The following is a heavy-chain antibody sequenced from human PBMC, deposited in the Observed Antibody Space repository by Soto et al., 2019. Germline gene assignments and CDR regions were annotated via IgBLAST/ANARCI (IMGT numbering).Heavy chain of an antibody. Sequence: GGSLRLSCAASGFTFSSYAMSWVRQAPGKGLEWVSGISGRGDGTYYADSVKGRFTISRDNSKNTLYLQMNSLRAEDTAVYYCAKNGRDTTLTTLDYWAQGTLVTVSS. CDR1: GFTFSSYA. CDR3: AKNGRDTTLTTLDY. CDR2: ISGRGDGT. D-gene: IGHD4-17*01. V-gene: IGHV3-23*01. J-gene: IGHJ4*02.